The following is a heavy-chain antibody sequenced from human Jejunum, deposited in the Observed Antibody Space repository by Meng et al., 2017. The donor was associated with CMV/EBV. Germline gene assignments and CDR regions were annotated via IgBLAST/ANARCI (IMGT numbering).Heavy chain of an antibody. Sequence: HITVKGSGPTLVKPTHTLTLTCTFSGFSLSTSEVGVGWIRQPPGKALEWLAVIYWDDDKRYSPSLKSRLTITKDTSKNQVVLTLTNMDPVDTATYYCALFTRSWFDPWGQGTLVTVSS. CDR2: IYWDDDK. J-gene: IGHJ5*02. D-gene: IGHD2-2*01. V-gene: IGHV2-5*02. CDR1: GFSLSTSEVG. CDR3: ALFTRSWFDP.